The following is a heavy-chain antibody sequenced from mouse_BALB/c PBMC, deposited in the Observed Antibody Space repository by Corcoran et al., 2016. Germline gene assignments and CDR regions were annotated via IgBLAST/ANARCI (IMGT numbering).Heavy chain of an antibody. J-gene: IGHJ4*01. Sequence: EVQLQQSGPELVKPGASVKMSCKDSGSTFTSYVMHWVKQKPGQGLEWIGYINPYNDGTKYNEKFKGKATLTSDKSSSTAYMELSSLTSEDSAVYYCARLYPGIAMDYWGQGTSVTVSS. CDR3: ARLYPGIAMDY. CDR1: GSTFTSYV. V-gene: IGHV1S136*01. CDR2: INPYNDGT.